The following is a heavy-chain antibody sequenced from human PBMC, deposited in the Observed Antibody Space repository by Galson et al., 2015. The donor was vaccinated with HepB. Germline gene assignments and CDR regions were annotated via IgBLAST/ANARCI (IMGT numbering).Heavy chain of an antibody. CDR3: ARWSARRSIVVVVAATRNAFDI. V-gene: IGHV3-7*01. D-gene: IGHD2-15*01. CDR1: GFTFSSYW. CDR2: IKQDGSEK. Sequence: SLRLSCAASGFTFSSYWMSWVRQAPGKGLEWVANIKQDGSEKYYVDSVKGRFTISRDNAKNSLYLQMNSRRAEDTAVYYCARWSARRSIVVVVAATRNAFDIWGQGTMVTVSS. J-gene: IGHJ3*02.